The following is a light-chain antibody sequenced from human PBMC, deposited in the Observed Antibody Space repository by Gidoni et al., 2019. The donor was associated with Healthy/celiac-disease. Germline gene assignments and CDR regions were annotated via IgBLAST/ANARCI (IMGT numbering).Light chain of an antibody. CDR3: QQYNNWPPLT. CDR2: GAS. V-gene: IGKV3-15*01. Sequence: EIVMTQSPATLSVSPGERVTLSCRASQSVRSNLAWYQQKPGQAPGLLIYGASTRATGIPARFSGSGSGTEFTLTISSLQSEDFAVYYCQQYNNWPPLTFGGGTKVEIK. CDR1: QSVRSN. J-gene: IGKJ4*01.